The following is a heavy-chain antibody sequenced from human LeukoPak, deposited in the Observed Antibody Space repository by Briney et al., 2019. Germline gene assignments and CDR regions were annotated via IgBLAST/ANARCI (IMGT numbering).Heavy chain of an antibody. D-gene: IGHD3-22*01. CDR1: GFTFSSYS. CDR3: ARHRAYYDSSGYYISNGFDY. Sequence: GGSLRLSCAASGFTFSSYSMSGVRQAPGKGLEWVSGISDSGGRTCYADSVKGRFTISRDNSKNTVYLQMNSLRADDTAVYYCARHRAYYDSSGYYISNGFDYWGQGTLVTVSS. CDR2: ISDSGGRT. J-gene: IGHJ4*02. V-gene: IGHV3-23*01.